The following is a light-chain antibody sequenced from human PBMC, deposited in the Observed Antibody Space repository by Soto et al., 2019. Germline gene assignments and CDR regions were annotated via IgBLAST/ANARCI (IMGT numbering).Light chain of an antibody. V-gene: IGLV1-40*01. CDR1: SSNIEAGYE. CDR2: VNN. J-gene: IGLJ1*01. CDR3: QPYDACLSGYV. Sequence: QSVLTQPPSVSGAPGQRVTIFCTGSSSNIEAGYEVYWYQQLPGTAPKLLIYVNNNRPSGVPDRFSGSNSGTSASLAITGLQAEDEAHYYCQPYDACLSGYVFGAGTKVTVL.